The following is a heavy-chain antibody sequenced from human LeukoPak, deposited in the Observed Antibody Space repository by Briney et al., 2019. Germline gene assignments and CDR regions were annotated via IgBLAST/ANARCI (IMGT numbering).Heavy chain of an antibody. CDR1: GRSISSSGYY. V-gene: IGHV4-31*03. CDR3: ARVARPSGLNWFDP. CDR2: IYYSGST. J-gene: IGHJ5*02. Sequence: SETLSLTCTVSGRSISSSGYYWSWIRQHPGKGLEWIGYIYYSGSTYYNPSLKSRVTISVDTSKNQFSLKLSSVTAADTAVYYCARVARPSGLNWFDPWGQGTLVTVSS.